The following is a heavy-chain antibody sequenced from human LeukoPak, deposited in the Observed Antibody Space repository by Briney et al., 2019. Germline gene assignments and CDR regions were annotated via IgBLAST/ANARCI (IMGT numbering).Heavy chain of an antibody. CDR3: AKEHARWGFFDY. V-gene: IGHV3-7*03. Sequence: GGSLRLSCAASGFTFTNPWMAWVRQAPGKGLEWVANIKQDGSTKRYVDSLKGRFTISRDNPKNALYLQMNSLRAEDTAIYYCAKEHARWGFFDYWGQGTLVTVSS. J-gene: IGHJ4*02. D-gene: IGHD7-27*01. CDR1: GFTFTNPW. CDR2: IKQDGSTK.